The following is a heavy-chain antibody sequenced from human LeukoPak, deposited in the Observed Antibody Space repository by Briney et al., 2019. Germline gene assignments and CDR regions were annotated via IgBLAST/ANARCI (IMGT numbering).Heavy chain of an antibody. V-gene: IGHV1-2*02. CDR3: ARVRGNSCDY. CDR1: GYTFTGYY. J-gene: IGHJ4*02. D-gene: IGHD6-13*01. Sequence: ASVKVSCKASGYTFTGYYMHWVRQAPGQGLEWMGWMRGDTGDTDSPQKFQGRVIMTRDTSTNTAYMELSRLTYDDTATYFCARVRGNSCDYWGQGTLVTVSS. CDR2: MRGDTGDT.